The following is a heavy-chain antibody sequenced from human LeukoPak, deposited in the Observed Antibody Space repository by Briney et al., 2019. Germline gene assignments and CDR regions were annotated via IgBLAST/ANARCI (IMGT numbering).Heavy chain of an antibody. CDR1: GYTFTSYD. J-gene: IGHJ6*02. Sequence: ASVKVSCKASGYTFTSYDINWVRQATGQGLEWMGWMNPNSGNTGYAQKFQGRVSMTRTTSTSTAYMELSSLRSDDTAVYYCARADGPTSDNPNPDYYGMDVWGQGTTVTVSS. CDR3: ARADGPTSDNPNPDYYGMDV. V-gene: IGHV1-8*01. CDR2: MNPNSGNT. D-gene: IGHD1-14*01.